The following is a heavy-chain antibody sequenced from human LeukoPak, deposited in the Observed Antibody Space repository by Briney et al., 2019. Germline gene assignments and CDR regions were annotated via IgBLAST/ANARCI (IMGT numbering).Heavy chain of an antibody. D-gene: IGHD3-16*02. CDR3: TSLYYVWGSYRDY. CDR1: GFTFSGSA. Sequence: GGSLRLSCAASGFTFSGSAMHWVRQASGKGLEWVGRIRSKANSYATAYAASVKGRFTISRDDSKNTAYLQMNSLKTEDTAVYYCTSLYYVWGSYRDYWGQGTLVTVSS. CDR2: IRSKANSYAT. V-gene: IGHV3-73*01. J-gene: IGHJ4*02.